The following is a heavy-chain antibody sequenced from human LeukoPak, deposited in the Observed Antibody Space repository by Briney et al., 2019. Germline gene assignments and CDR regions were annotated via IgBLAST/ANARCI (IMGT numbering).Heavy chain of an antibody. CDR3: AKAYYDIYYFDS. CDR1: GFTFSSNA. Sequence: GGSLRLSCAASGFTFSSNAMSWVRQAPGKGLEWVSAISGSGGSTYYADSVKGRFTISRDNSKNTLYLQMNSLRAEDTAVYYCAKAYYDIYYFDSWGQGTLVTVSS. CDR2: ISGSGGST. V-gene: IGHV3-23*01. D-gene: IGHD3-9*01. J-gene: IGHJ4*02.